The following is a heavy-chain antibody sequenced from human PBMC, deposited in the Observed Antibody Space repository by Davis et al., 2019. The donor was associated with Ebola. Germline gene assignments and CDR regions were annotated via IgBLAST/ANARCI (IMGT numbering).Heavy chain of an antibody. CDR3: ARAGDDYVWGSYLWWFDP. D-gene: IGHD3-16*02. CDR1: GYTFTSYA. Sequence: SVKVSCKASGYTFTSYAISWVRQAPGQGLEWMGRIIPILGIANYAQKFQGRVTITADKSTSTAYMELSSLRSEDTAVYYCARAGDDYVWGSYLWWFDPWGQGTLVTVSS. CDR2: IIPILGIA. V-gene: IGHV1-69*04. J-gene: IGHJ5*02.